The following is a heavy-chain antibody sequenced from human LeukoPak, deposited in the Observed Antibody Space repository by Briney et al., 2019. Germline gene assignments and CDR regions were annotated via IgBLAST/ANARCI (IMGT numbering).Heavy chain of an antibody. CDR3: ARGVDYYENSGTIDY. CDR2: IWYDGSNK. J-gene: IGHJ4*02. D-gene: IGHD3-22*01. Sequence: PGKSLRLSCTASGITFSDYGMHWVRQPPGKGLEWVAIIWYDGSNKKYEDSVKGRFTISRDNSKNTLYLQMNSLRAEDTAVYYCARGVDYYENSGTIDYWGQGTLVTVSS. CDR1: GITFSDYG. V-gene: IGHV3-33*01.